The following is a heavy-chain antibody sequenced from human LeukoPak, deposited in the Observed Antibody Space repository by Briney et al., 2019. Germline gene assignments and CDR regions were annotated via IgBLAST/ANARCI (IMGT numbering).Heavy chain of an antibody. CDR3: ARDSAVATPFDY. D-gene: IGHD2-15*01. Sequence: SETLSLTCTVSGGSINSYYWSWIRQPAGKGLEWIGRIYTSGSTNYNPSLKSRVTMSVDTSKNQFSLKLSSVTAADTAVYYCARDSAVATPFDYWGQGTLVTVSS. CDR2: IYTSGST. J-gene: IGHJ4*02. V-gene: IGHV4-4*07. CDR1: GGSINSYY.